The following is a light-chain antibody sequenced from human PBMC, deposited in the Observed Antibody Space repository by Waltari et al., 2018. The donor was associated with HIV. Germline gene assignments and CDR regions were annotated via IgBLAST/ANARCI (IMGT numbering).Light chain of an antibody. CDR3: SSWAISISAWV. J-gene: IGLJ3*02. V-gene: IGLV10-54*01. CDR2: RNH. Sequence: QAGLNQPPSVSTGLTQTDTLTCTGNSTNAGQRGAAWLQQHQGHPPKLLSYRNHSRPSGISERISASRSGNTASLTITGLQPDDEADYYCSSWAISISAWVFGGGTKLIVL. CDR1: STNAGQRG.